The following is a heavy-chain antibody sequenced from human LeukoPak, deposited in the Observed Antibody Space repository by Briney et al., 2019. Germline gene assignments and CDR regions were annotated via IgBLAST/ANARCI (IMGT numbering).Heavy chain of an antibody. CDR3: ARGVLGLKPLDY. CDR1: GFAASNNY. CDR2: MYSDVYT. D-gene: IGHD1-26*01. V-gene: IGHV3-53*01. Sequence: RGSLRHSRAASGFAASNNYTAWVCQAPGKGLEWVSFMYSDVYTYYADSVKGRFTISTDNSENKLYLQMNSLRAEDTAVYYCARGVLGLKPLDYWGQGTLVTVSS. J-gene: IGHJ4*02.